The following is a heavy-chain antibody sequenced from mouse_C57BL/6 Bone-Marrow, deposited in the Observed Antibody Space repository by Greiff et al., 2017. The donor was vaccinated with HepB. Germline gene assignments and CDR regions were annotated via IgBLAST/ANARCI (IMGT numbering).Heavy chain of an antibody. V-gene: IGHV1-81*01. CDR3: AREYDYDEGYAMDY. J-gene: IGHJ4*01. CDR1: GYTFTSYG. D-gene: IGHD2-4*01. Sequence: VKLVESGAELARPGASVKLSCKASGYTFTSYGISWVKQRPGQGLEWIGEIYPRSGNTYYNEKFKGKATLTADKSSSTAYMELRSLTSEDSAVYVCAREYDYDEGYAMDYWGQGTSVTVSS. CDR2: IYPRSGNT.